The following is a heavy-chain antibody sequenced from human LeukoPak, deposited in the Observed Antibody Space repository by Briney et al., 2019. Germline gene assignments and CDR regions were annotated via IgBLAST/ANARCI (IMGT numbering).Heavy chain of an antibody. CDR2: MNPNSGNT. V-gene: IGHV1-8*03. CDR1: GYTFTSYD. J-gene: IGHJ4*02. Sequence: ASVKVSCKASGYTFTSYDINWVRQATGQGLEWMGWMNPNSGNTGYAQKFQGRVTITRNTSISTAYMELSSLRSENTAVYYCARGRKSYYDYVWGRMVYYFDYWGQGTLVTVSS. D-gene: IGHD3-16*01. CDR3: ARGRKSYYDYVWGRMVYYFDY.